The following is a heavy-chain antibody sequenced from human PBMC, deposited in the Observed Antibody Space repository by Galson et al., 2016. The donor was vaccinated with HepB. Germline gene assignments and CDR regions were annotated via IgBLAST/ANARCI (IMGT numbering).Heavy chain of an antibody. CDR2: ISRRESP. V-gene: IGHV4-4*02. CDR1: GDSVSGTNW. Sequence: ETLSLTCAVSGDSVSGTNWWGWVRQPPGQGLEFIGEISRRESPNYSPSLKSRVTMSVDKSKNQFSLTLTSVTAADTAVYYCVRILFGFQGMDVWGQGTTVTVAS. CDR3: VRILFGFQGMDV. D-gene: IGHD3-10*01. J-gene: IGHJ6*02.